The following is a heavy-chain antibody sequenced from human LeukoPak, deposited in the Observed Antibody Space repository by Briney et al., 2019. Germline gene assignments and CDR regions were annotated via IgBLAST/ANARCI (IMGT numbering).Heavy chain of an antibody. CDR3: ARAMITFGGVIDDAFDI. CDR1: GGSITTGGYS. D-gene: IGHD3-16*02. Sequence: PSETLSLTCGVSGGSITTGGYSWSWIRQPPGKGLEWIGYMYHSESAYYNPSLKGRVTISVDRSKNHFSLNLTSVTAADTTEYYCARAMITFGGVIDDAFDIWGQGTMVTVSS. CDR2: MYHSESA. J-gene: IGHJ3*02. V-gene: IGHV4-30-2*01.